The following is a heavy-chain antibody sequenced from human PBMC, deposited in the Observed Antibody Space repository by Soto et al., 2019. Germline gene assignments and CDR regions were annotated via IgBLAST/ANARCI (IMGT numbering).Heavy chain of an antibody. D-gene: IGHD3-10*01. V-gene: IGHV3-33*01. Sequence: PGGSLRLSCAASGFTFSSYGMHWVRQAPGKGLEWVAVIWYDGSNKYYADSVKGRFTISRDNSKNTLYLQMNSLRAEDTAVYYCARDGLYYYGSGSYAGAYYGMDVWGQGTTVTVAS. CDR3: ARDGLYYYGSGSYAGAYYGMDV. CDR1: GFTFSSYG. CDR2: IWYDGSNK. J-gene: IGHJ6*02.